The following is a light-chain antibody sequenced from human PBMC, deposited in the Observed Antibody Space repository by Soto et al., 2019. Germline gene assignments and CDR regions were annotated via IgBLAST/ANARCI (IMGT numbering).Light chain of an antibody. V-gene: IGKV1-5*01. CDR3: QQYNNWPPVT. J-gene: IGKJ1*01. Sequence: DIQMTQSPSTLSASVGDRVTITCRASQSISSWLAWYQQKPGKAPKLLIYDASSLESGAPSRFSGSGSGTELTLTISSLQSEDFAVYYCQQYNNWPPVTFGQGTKVDIK. CDR1: QSISSW. CDR2: DAS.